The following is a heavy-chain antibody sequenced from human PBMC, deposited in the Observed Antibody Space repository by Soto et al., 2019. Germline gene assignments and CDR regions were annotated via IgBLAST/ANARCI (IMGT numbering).Heavy chain of an antibody. CDR2: MSGRGGSV. V-gene: IGHV3-23*01. CDR1: GVTLSQGA. Sequence: GGACRDSSSGSGVTLSQGANILFRLVPGKGLEWVSAMSGRGGSVYYADSVKGRFSISRENSKNTVYLQMSSLRGEDTAIYYCAKNFGSNWLLDYWARGTLVPVSS. J-gene: IGHJ4*01. D-gene: IGHD6-13*01. CDR3: AKNFGSNWLLDY.